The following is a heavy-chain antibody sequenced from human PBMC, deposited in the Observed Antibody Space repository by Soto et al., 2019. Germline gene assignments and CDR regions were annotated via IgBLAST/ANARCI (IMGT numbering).Heavy chain of an antibody. CDR1: GFTFNSYA. D-gene: IGHD4-17*01. V-gene: IGHV3-23*01. CDR3: ASPPRATVTDNIFDF. Sequence: GGSLRLSCAASGFTFNSYAMNWVRQAPGKGLEWVSGISGSDGSTYYSDSVKGRFTISRDNSKNTLYLQMTGLRAEDTALYYCASPPRATVTDNIFDFWGQGTPVTVSS. CDR2: ISGSDGST. J-gene: IGHJ4*02.